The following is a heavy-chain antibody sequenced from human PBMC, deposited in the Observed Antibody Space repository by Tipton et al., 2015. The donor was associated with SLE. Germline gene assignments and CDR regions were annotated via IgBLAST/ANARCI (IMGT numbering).Heavy chain of an antibody. D-gene: IGHD2-21*01. CDR1: GDSINSRSYY. CDR3: ARHFIAQGVTYNWFGS. J-gene: IGHJ5*01. Sequence: TLSLTCTVSGDSINSRSYYWGWIRQAPGKGLEWIGSIFSGGSTYYNPSLNSRVSISVDTPRNQVSLKLSSVTAADTAVYYCARHFIAQGVTYNWFGSWGQGTLVTVSS. V-gene: IGHV4-39*07. CDR2: IFSGGST.